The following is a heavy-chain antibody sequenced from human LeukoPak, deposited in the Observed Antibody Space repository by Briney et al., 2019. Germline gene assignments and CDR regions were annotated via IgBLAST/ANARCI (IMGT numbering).Heavy chain of an antibody. D-gene: IGHD3-10*01. Sequence: SETLSLTCTVSGGSIRSSSYYWGWIRQPPGTGLEWIGSIYYSGTAYYNPSLKSRVTISVDTSKNQFSLRLSSVTAADTAVYYCARELHGSGSLRDGGFDYWGQGTLVTVSS. CDR2: IYYSGTA. V-gene: IGHV4-39*07. CDR1: GGSIRSSSYY. J-gene: IGHJ4*02. CDR3: ARELHGSGSLRDGGFDY.